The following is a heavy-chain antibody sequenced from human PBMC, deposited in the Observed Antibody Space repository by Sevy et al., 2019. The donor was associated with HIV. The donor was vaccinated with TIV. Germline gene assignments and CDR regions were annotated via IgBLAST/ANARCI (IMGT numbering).Heavy chain of an antibody. D-gene: IGHD2-15*01. CDR1: GYTFTSYL. CDR2: INAYNGNT. V-gene: IGHV1-18*04. CDR3: VVRSRWGECGGRCYWDY. J-gene: IGHJ4*02. Sequence: ASVKVSCKASGYTFTSYLISWVRQAPGQGLEWMGWINAYNGNTNYAQNFQGRVTMTTDTSTSTAYMVLRSLRSDDTAVYYCVVRSRWGECGGRCYWDYWGQGTLVTVSS.